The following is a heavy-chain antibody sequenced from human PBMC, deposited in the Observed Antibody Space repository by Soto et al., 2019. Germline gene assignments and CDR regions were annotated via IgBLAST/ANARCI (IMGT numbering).Heavy chain of an antibody. CDR1: GFTFSTYS. Sequence: GGSLRLSCAASGFTFSTYSMNWVRQAPGKGLEWVSYVSSSGSSKYYADSVKGRFTISRDNAKDSLYLQMNSLRAEDTAVYYCAKGDWDYIAGHFDYWGQGTLVTVSS. CDR2: VSSSGSSK. J-gene: IGHJ4*02. V-gene: IGHV3-48*01. D-gene: IGHD1-7*01. CDR3: AKGDWDYIAGHFDY.